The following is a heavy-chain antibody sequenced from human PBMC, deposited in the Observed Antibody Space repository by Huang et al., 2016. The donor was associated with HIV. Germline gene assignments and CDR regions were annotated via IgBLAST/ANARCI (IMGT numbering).Heavy chain of an antibody. CDR3: SRDDFWSGYSDYYGLDV. V-gene: IGHV3-23*01. D-gene: IGHD3-3*01. CDR2: IRGRGGNT. Sequence: EVQLLESGGGLVQPGGSLRLSCAASGFTFNSYAMSWVRQAAGKGLEGVSAIRGRGGNTYYADSVKGRFTISRDNSKNTLFLQMSGLRAEDTAIYYCSRDDFWSGYSDYYGLDVWGQGTTVTVSS. J-gene: IGHJ6*02. CDR1: GFTFNSYA.